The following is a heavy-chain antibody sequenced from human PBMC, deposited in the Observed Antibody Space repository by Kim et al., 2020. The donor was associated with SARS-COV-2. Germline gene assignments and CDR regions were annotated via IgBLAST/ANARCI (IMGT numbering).Heavy chain of an antibody. CDR2: MNPNSGNT. CDR1: GYTFTSYD. J-gene: IGHJ6*03. CDR3: ARPRWGYGGNSFYYYMDV. D-gene: IGHD2-21*02. Sequence: ASVKVSCKASGYTFTSYDINWVRQATGQGLEWMGWMNPNSGNTGYAQKFQGRVTMTRNTSISTAYMELSSLRSEDTAVYYCARPRWGYGGNSFYYYMDVWGKGTTVTVS. V-gene: IGHV1-8*01.